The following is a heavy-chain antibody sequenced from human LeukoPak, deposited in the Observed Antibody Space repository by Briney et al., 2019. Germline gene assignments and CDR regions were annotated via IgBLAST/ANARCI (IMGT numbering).Heavy chain of an antibody. V-gene: IGHV1-18*01. Sequence: GASVKVSCKASGYTFTSYGISWVRQAPGQGLEWMGWINAGNGDTKYSQNFQGRFTITRDTSAGTVYMDLSSLRYEDTAVYYCARGFWNRGTWGPYYFDYWGQGTLVTVSS. J-gene: IGHJ4*02. CDR2: INAGNGDT. CDR1: GYTFTSYG. D-gene: IGHD3-3*01. CDR3: ARGFWNRGTWGPYYFDY.